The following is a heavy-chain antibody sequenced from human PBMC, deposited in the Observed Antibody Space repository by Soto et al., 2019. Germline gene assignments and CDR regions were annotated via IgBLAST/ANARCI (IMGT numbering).Heavy chain of an antibody. CDR3: ARGQGPGNYDNRENMFDP. Sequence: SETLSLTCAVYGGSFSGYYWSWIRQPPGKGLEWIGEINHSGSTNYNPSLKSRVTISVDTSKNQFSLKLSSVTAADTAVYYCARGQGPGNYDNRENMFDPWGQGTLVTVSS. D-gene: IGHD3-9*01. J-gene: IGHJ5*02. CDR1: GGSFSGYY. V-gene: IGHV4-34*01. CDR2: INHSGST.